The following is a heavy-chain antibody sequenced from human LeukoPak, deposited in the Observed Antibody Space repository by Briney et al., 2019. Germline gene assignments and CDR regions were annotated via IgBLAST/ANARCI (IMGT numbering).Heavy chain of an antibody. CDR1: GFTFSSYS. Sequence: PGGSLRLSCAASGFTFSSYSMNWVRQAPGKGLEWVSSISSSSSYIYYADSVKGRFTISRDNAKNSLYLQMNSLRAEDTALYYCARGTYSGSYWGRFDYWGQGTLVTVSS. V-gene: IGHV3-21*04. CDR2: ISSSSSYI. D-gene: IGHD1-26*01. CDR3: ARGTYSGSYWGRFDY. J-gene: IGHJ4*02.